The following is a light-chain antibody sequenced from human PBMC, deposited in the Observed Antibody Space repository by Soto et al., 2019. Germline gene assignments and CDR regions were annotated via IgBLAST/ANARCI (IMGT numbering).Light chain of an antibody. Sequence: DIPMTQSPSSLSASVGDRVTITCRASQTISTYLNWYQQNPGKAPKLLIYAASTLQSGVPSRFSGSGSGTDFTLTISSLQPEDFATYYCQQSHGIPYTFGQGTKLEIK. J-gene: IGKJ2*01. CDR3: QQSHGIPYT. CDR1: QTISTY. V-gene: IGKV1-39*01. CDR2: AAS.